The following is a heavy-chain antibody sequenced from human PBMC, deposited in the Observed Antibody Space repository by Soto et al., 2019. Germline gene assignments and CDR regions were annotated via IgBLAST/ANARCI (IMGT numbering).Heavy chain of an antibody. D-gene: IGHD3-22*01. Sequence: SETLSLTCAVSGGSISSGGYSWSWIRQPPGKGLEWIGYIYHSGSTYYNPSLKSRVTISVDRSKNQFSLKLSSVTAADTAVYYCARAASNYYDSSGQPYYFDYWGQGTLVTVSS. J-gene: IGHJ4*02. V-gene: IGHV4-30-2*01. CDR1: GGSISSGGYS. CDR3: ARAASNYYDSSGQPYYFDY. CDR2: IYHSGST.